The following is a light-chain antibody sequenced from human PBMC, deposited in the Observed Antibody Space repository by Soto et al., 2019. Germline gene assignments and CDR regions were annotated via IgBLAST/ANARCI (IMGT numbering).Light chain of an antibody. CDR3: MQPLHSWT. J-gene: IGKJ1*01. CDR1: QSLLHSNGYNY. Sequence: DSVMTQSPLSLPITPGEPASISFRSSQSLLHSNGYNYVDWYLQKPVQSPQLLIYLGSNRASGVPDRFRCSGSGRDFTLQSRGVEAEDVGVYDWMQPLHSWTFGRGTKVDIK. V-gene: IGKV2-28*01. CDR2: LGS.